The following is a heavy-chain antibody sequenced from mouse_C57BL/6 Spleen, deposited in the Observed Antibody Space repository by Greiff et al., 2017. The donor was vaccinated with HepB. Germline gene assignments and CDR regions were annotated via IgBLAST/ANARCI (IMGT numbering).Heavy chain of an antibody. CDR1: GYTFTSYW. CDR3: ARGSGTSFDY. D-gene: IGHD4-1*01. Sequence: QVQLQQPGAELVRPGSSVKLSCKATGYTFTSYWMDWVKQRPGQGLEWIGNIYPSDSETHYNQKFKDKATLTVDKSSSTAYMQLSSLTSEDSAVYYCARGSGTSFDYWCQGTTLTVSS. V-gene: IGHV1-61*01. CDR2: IYPSDSET. J-gene: IGHJ2*01.